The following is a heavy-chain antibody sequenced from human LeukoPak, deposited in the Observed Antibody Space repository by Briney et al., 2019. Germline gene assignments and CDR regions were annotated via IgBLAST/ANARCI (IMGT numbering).Heavy chain of an antibody. CDR3: ATEMVRGRILNYNYYGMDV. J-gene: IGHJ6*02. CDR1: GYTLTELS. CDR2: VDREDGEP. Sequence: GASVKVSCKVSGYTLTELSLFWVRQAPGKGPEWMGGVDREDGEPFYAPEFQGRVTMTEDTSTDTAYMDLSSLTAEDTAVYYCATEMVRGRILNYNYYGMDVWGQGTTVTVSS. D-gene: IGHD3-10*01. V-gene: IGHV1-24*01.